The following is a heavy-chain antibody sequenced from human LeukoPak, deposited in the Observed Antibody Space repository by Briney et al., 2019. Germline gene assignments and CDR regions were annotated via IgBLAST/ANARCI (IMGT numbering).Heavy chain of an antibody. J-gene: IGHJ5*02. V-gene: IGHV3-48*01. CDR1: GFTFSSYG. Sequence: PGGSLRLSCAASGFTFSSYGMNWVRQAPGKGLEWVSHISSSSVTIYYADSVKGRFTISRDNAKDSLYLQMNSLRAEDTAVYYCARDRGYSPFDPWGQGTLVTVSP. CDR3: ARDRGYSPFDP. D-gene: IGHD5-18*01. CDR2: ISSSSVTI.